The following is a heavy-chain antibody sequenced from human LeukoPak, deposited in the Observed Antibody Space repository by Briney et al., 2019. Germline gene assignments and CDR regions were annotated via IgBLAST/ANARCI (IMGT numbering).Heavy chain of an antibody. CDR3: ARAMKPLGDYEFDS. CDR1: GGSINYYY. V-gene: IGHV4-59*01. J-gene: IGHJ4*02. CDR2: ISYSGST. Sequence: KTSETLSLTCTVSGGSINYYYWSWIRQPPGKALEWIGYISYSGSTKYNPSLKSRLTISVDTSKNHFSLKLSSVTAADTALYYCARAMKPLGDYEFDSWGQGTLVTVSS. D-gene: IGHD4-17*01.